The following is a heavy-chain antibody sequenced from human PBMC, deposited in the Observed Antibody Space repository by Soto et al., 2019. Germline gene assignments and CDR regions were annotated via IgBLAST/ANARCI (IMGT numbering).Heavy chain of an antibody. D-gene: IGHD4-17*01. CDR2: IYYSGST. Sequence: TSETLSLTCTVSGGSISSSSYYWGWIRQPPGKGLEWIVSIYYSGSTYYNPSLKSRVTISVDTSKNQFSLKLSSVTAADTAVYYCARHVRYGDYGDWFDPWGQGTLVTVSS. V-gene: IGHV4-39*01. J-gene: IGHJ5*02. CDR3: ARHVRYGDYGDWFDP. CDR1: GGSISSSSYY.